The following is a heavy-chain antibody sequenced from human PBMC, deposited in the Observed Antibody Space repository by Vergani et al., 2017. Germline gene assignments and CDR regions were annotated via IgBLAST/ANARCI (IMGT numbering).Heavy chain of an antibody. CDR1: GFTFSSYS. CDR2: ISSSSSYI. J-gene: IGHJ4*02. V-gene: IGHV3-21*01. CDR3: ARGTGSYYYFDY. D-gene: IGHD1-26*01. Sequence: EVQLVDSGGGLVKPGGSLRFSCAASGFTFSSYSMNWVRQAPGKGLEWVSSISSSSSYIYYADSVKGRFTISRDNAKNSLYLKMNSLRAEDTAVYYCARGTGSYYYFDYWGQGTLVTVSS.